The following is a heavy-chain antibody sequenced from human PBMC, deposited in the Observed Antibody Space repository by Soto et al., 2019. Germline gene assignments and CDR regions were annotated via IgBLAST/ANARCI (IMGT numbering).Heavy chain of an antibody. Sequence: QVTLKESGPTLVKPTQTLTLTCTFSGFSLTTSGEGVGWIRQPPGKALECLAVIFWNDDKRYSPSLKTRLTITKDTSKNQVVLTLTNMDPVDTATYYCEHRRGGTSTGGTFDIWGQGTMVTASS. J-gene: IGHJ3*02. V-gene: IGHV2-5*01. CDR2: IFWNDDK. CDR3: EHRRGGTSTGGTFDI. D-gene: IGHD6-25*01. CDR1: GFSLTTSGEG.